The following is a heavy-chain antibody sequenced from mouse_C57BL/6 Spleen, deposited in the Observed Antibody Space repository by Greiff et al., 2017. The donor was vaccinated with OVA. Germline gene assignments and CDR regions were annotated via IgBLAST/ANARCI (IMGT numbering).Heavy chain of an antibody. Sequence: VQLQQSGPELVKPGASVKISCKASGYTFTDYYMNWVKQSHGKSLEWIGDINPNNGGTSYNQKFKGKATLTVDKSSSTAYMELRSLTSEDSAVYYCARDGSSRFDYWGQGTTLTVSS. D-gene: IGHD1-1*01. CDR1: GYTFTDYY. CDR3: ARDGSSRFDY. J-gene: IGHJ2*01. CDR2: INPNNGGT. V-gene: IGHV1-26*01.